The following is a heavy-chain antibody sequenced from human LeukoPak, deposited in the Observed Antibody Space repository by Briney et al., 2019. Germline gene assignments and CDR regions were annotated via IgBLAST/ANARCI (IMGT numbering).Heavy chain of an antibody. Sequence: GGSLRLSCAASGFTFSSFWMTWVRQAPGKGVEGVANIKSDGSENLYVDSVKGRFTIYRDNAKNSLYLQMNSLRVEDTAVYYCARGGLVGASDYWGQGTLVTVSS. CDR1: GFTFSSFW. CDR2: IKSDGSEN. CDR3: ARGGLVGASDY. J-gene: IGHJ4*02. D-gene: IGHD1-26*01. V-gene: IGHV3-7*01.